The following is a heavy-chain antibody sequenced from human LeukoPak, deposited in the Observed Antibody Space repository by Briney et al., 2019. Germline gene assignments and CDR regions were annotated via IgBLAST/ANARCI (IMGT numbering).Heavy chain of an antibody. D-gene: IGHD2-21*02. Sequence: PGRSLRLSCAASGFTFSSYAMHWVRQAPGKGLEWVAVISSDGSNKYYADSVKGRFTISRDNSKNTLYLQMNSLRAEDTAVYYCARDQPPPAEVTFDYWGQGTLVTVSS. V-gene: IGHV3-30-3*01. CDR2: ISSDGSNK. CDR1: GFTFSSYA. J-gene: IGHJ4*02. CDR3: ARDQPPPAEVTFDY.